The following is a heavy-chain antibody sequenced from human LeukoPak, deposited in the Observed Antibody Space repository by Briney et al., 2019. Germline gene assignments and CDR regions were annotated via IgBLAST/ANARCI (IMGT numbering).Heavy chain of an antibody. CDR1: GFTFSSYE. J-gene: IGHJ4*02. Sequence: GGSLRLSCAASGFTFSSYEMNWVRQAPGKGLEWVSYISSSGSTIYYADSVKGRFNISRDNAKNSLYLQMNSLRAEDTAVYYCARGGEVYYYDSSGFVFDYWGQGTLVTVSS. D-gene: IGHD3-22*01. V-gene: IGHV3-48*03. CDR2: ISSSGSTI. CDR3: ARGGEVYYYDSSGFVFDY.